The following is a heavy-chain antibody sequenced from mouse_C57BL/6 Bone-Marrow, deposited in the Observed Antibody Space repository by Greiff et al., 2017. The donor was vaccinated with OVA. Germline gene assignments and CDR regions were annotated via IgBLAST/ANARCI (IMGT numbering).Heavy chain of an antibody. CDR2: LTPSSGYT. V-gene: IGHV1-7*01. D-gene: IGHD1-1*01. J-gene: IGHJ2*01. Sequence: VQLQQSGAELANPGASVKLSCKASGYTFTSYWMHWVKQRPGQGLEWIGYLTPSSGYTKYNQKFKDKATLTADKSSNTAYMQLSSLTYEDSAVDYCARRQSFTVVDYWGQGTTLTVSS. CDR1: GYTFTSYW. CDR3: ARRQSFTVVDY.